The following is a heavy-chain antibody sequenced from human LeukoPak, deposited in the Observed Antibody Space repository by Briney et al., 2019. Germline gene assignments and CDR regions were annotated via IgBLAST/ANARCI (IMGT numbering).Heavy chain of an antibody. CDR2: IYYGENT. CDR3: AAVRIAAAGTLAY. V-gene: IGHV4-39*07. CDR1: GASISSGPYY. Sequence: SETLSLTCTVSGASISSGPYYWGWIRQPPGKGLEWIGNIYYGENTYYNPSLKSRVTISIDTSKNQFYLKLSSLTAADTAVYYCAAVRIAAAGTLAYWGQGTLVTVSS. D-gene: IGHD6-13*01. J-gene: IGHJ4*02.